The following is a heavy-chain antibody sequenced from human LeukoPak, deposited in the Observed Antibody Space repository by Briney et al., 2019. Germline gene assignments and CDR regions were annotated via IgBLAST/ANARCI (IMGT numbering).Heavy chain of an antibody. CDR2: IKSKTDGGTT. CDR1: GFTFSNAR. Sequence: GGSLRLSCAASGFTFSNARMSWVRQAPGKGLEWVGRIKSKTDGGTTDYAAPVKGRFTISRDDSKNTLYLQMNSLKTEDTAVYYCTTSDDYGDYGWYFDLWGRGTLVTVSS. CDR3: TTSDDYGDYGWYFDL. V-gene: IGHV3-15*01. D-gene: IGHD4-17*01. J-gene: IGHJ2*01.